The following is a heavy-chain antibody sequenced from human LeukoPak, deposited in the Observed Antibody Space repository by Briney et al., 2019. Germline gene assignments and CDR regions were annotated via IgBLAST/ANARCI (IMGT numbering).Heavy chain of an antibody. D-gene: IGHD6-6*01. V-gene: IGHV3-7*01. J-gene: IGHJ4*02. Sequence: GGSLRLSCAASGFTFSSYWMSWVRQAPGKGLEWVANIKQDGSEKYYVDSVKGRFTTSRDNAKNSLYLQMNSQRAEDTAVYYCASKGSSRIYYFDYWGQGTLVTVSS. CDR1: GFTFSSYW. CDR3: ASKGSSRIYYFDY. CDR2: IKQDGSEK.